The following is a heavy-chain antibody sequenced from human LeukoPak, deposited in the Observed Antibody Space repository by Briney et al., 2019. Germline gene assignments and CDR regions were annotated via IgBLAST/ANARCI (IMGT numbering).Heavy chain of an antibody. CDR1: GYSISSGYY. J-gene: IGHJ4*02. CDR3: ASSKYSSGWSDFDY. CDR2: IYHSGST. D-gene: IGHD6-19*01. V-gene: IGHV4-38-2*02. Sequence: SETLSLTCTVSGYSISSGYYWGWIRQPPGKGLEWIGSIYHSGSTYYNPSLKSRVTISVDTSKNQFSLKLSSVTAADTAVYYCASSKYSSGWSDFDYWGQGTLVTVSS.